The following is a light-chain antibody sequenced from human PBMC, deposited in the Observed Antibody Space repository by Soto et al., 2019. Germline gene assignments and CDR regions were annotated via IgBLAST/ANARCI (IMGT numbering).Light chain of an antibody. CDR1: QSVSSY. V-gene: IGKV3-11*01. CDR2: DAS. CDR3: QQRSNWPPLFT. Sequence: PGERATISCRPSQSVSSYLAWYQQKPGQAPRLLIYDASNRATGIPARFSGSGSGTDFTLTISSLEPEDFAVYYCQQRSNWPPLFTFGPGTKVDIK. J-gene: IGKJ3*01.